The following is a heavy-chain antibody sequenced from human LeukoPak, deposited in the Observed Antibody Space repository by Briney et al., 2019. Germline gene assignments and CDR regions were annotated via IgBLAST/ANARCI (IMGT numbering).Heavy chain of an antibody. CDR2: INHSGST. CDR1: GGSFSGYY. J-gene: IGHJ6*02. CDR3: ARGRMVRTPMDV. Sequence: PSETLSLTCAVYGGSFSGYYWSWIRQPPGKGLEWIGEINHSGSTNYNPSLKSRVTISVDTSKNQFSLKLSSVTAADTAVYYRARGRMVRTPMDVWGQGTTVTVSS. V-gene: IGHV4-34*01. D-gene: IGHD3-10*01.